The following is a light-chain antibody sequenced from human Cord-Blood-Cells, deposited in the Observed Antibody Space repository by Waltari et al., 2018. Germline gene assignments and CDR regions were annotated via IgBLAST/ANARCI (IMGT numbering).Light chain of an antibody. CDR2: AAS. J-gene: IGKJ3*01. CDR1: QSISSY. V-gene: IGKV1-39*01. Sequence: DIQMTKSPSSLSASVGARVTITCRASQSISSYLNWYQQKPVKSPKLLIYAASSLQSGVPSRFSGSGSGTDFTLTISSLQPEDFATYYCQQSYSTPFTFGPGTKVDI. CDR3: QQSYSTPFT.